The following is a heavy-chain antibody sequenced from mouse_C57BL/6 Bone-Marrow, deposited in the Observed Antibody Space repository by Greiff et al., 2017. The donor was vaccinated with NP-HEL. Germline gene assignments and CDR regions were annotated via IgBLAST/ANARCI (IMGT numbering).Heavy chain of an antibody. CDR3: ARCSNYVRAWFAY. CDR2: INPNYGTT. V-gene: IGHV1-39*01. Sequence: VHVKQSGPELVKPGASVKISCKASGYSFTDYNMNWVKQSNGKSLEWIGVINPNYGTTSYNQKFKGKATLTVDQSSSTAYMQLNSLTSEDSAVYYCARCSNYVRAWFAYWGQGTLVTVSA. CDR1: GYSFTDYN. J-gene: IGHJ3*01. D-gene: IGHD2-5*01.